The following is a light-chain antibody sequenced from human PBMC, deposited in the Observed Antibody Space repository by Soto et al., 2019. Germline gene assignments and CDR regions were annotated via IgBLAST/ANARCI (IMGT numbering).Light chain of an antibody. Sequence: QSALTQPRSVSGSPGQSVTISCTGTSSDVGGYNYVSWYQQHPGKAPKLMIYDVSKRPSGVPDRFSGSKSGNTASLTISGLQAEDEADYHCCSYAGSYTFVFGTGTKLTVL. V-gene: IGLV2-11*01. CDR2: DVS. CDR1: SSDVGGYNY. CDR3: CSYAGSYTFV. J-gene: IGLJ1*01.